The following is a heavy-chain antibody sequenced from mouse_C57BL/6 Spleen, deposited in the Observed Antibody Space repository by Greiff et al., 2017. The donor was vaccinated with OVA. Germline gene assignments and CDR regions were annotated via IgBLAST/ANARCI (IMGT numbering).Heavy chain of an antibody. CDR3: AREHDGLAMDY. V-gene: IGHV3-6*01. CDR2: ISYDGSN. J-gene: IGHJ4*01. CDR1: GYSITSGYY. D-gene: IGHD2-3*01. Sequence: EVKVEESGPGLVKPSQSLSLTCSVTGYSITSGYYWNWIRQFPGNKLEWMGYISYDGSNNYNPSLKNRISITRDTSKNQFFLKLNSVTTEDTATYYCAREHDGLAMDYWGQGTSVTVSS.